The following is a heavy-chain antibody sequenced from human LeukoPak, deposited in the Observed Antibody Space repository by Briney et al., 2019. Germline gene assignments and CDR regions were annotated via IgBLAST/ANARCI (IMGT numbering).Heavy chain of an antibody. CDR2: IYYSGST. V-gene: IGHV4-59*01. J-gene: IGHJ4*02. Sequence: SETLSLTCTVSGGSISSYYWSWIRQPPGKGLEWIGYIYYSGSTNYNPSLKSRVTISVDTSKNQFSLKLSSVTAADTAVYYCARAHLDCSSTSCYSLEFDYWGQGTLVTVSS. CDR3: ARAHLDCSSTSCYSLEFDY. CDR1: GGSISSYY. D-gene: IGHD2-2*02.